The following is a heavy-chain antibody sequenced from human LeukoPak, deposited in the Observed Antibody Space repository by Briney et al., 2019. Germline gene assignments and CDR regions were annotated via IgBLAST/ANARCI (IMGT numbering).Heavy chain of an antibody. CDR2: ISWDGVNT. Sequence: PGGSLRLSCAASGFIFDDYGMHWVRQVPGKGLEWVSLISWDGVNTYYADSVKGRFTVSRDNSHNSPFLQMNSLRPEDTALYYCAKAADSGGYLPPTADFWGQGTLVTVSS. D-gene: IGHD3-22*01. J-gene: IGHJ4*02. CDR3: AKAADSGGYLPPTADF. V-gene: IGHV3-43D*03. CDR1: GFIFDDYG.